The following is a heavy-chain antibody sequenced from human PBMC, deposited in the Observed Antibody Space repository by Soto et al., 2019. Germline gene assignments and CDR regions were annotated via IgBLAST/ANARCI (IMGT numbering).Heavy chain of an antibody. CDR3: ARDRALAYCSGGRCYSDYYYGMDV. CDR2: ISYDGSNK. Sequence: GGSLRLSCAASGFTFSNYAMHWVRQAPGKGLEWVAVISYDGSNKYYADSVKGRFTISRDNSKNTLYMQMNSLRAEDTAVYFCARDRALAYCSGGRCYSDYYYGMDVWGQGTTVTVSS. CDR1: GFTFSNYA. J-gene: IGHJ6*02. D-gene: IGHD2-15*01. V-gene: IGHV3-30-3*01.